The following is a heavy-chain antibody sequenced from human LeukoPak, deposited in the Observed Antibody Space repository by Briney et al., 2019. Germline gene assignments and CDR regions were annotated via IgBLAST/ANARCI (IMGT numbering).Heavy chain of an antibody. D-gene: IGHD4-23*01. Sequence: ASVRVSCKASGYTFTAYYLHWGRQPPGQGFECMGWINPNTGVTDYAHKFQGRVTMTRDTSISTAYMELSSLKSDDTAVYYCARDTVAWDFDFWGQGTLVTVSS. CDR1: GYTFTAYY. V-gene: IGHV1-2*07. J-gene: IGHJ4*02. CDR2: INPNTGVT. CDR3: ARDTVAWDFDF.